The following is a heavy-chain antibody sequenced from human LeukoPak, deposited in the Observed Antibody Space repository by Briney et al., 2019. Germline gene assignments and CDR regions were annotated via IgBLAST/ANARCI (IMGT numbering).Heavy chain of an antibody. CDR1: GFTVSSNY. Sequence: GGSLRLSCAASGFTVSSNYMSWVREAPGKGLEWVSVIYSGGSTYYADSVKGRFTISRDNSKNTLYLQINSLRAEDTAVYYCARGSYSHYYYGMDVWGQGTTVTVSS. D-gene: IGHD1-26*01. CDR3: ARGSYSHYYYGMDV. V-gene: IGHV3-53*01. J-gene: IGHJ6*02. CDR2: IYSGGST.